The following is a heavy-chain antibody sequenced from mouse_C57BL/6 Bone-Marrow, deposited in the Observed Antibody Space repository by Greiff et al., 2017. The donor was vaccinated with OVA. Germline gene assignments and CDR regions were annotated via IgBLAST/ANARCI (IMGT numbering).Heavy chain of an antibody. V-gene: IGHV5-6*01. Sequence: DVQLVESGGDLVKPGGSLKLSCAASGFTFSSYGMSWVRQTPDKRLEWVATISSGGSYTYYPDSVKGRFTISRDNAKNTLYLQMSSLKSEDTAMYYCARPFITTVVPFAYWGQGTLVTVSA. CDR1: GFTFSSYG. CDR2: ISSGGSYT. D-gene: IGHD1-1*01. CDR3: ARPFITTVVPFAY. J-gene: IGHJ3*01.